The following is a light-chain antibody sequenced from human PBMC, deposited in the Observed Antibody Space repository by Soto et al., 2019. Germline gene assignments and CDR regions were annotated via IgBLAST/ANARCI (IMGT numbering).Light chain of an antibody. Sequence: DIVLTQSPGTLSLSPGERATLSCRASQSVSSSYLAWYQQRPGQAPRLLIFDASNRATGIPDRFSGSGSGTDFTLTISSLQPEDFATYFCQQTSVYPSTFGQGNKV. CDR3: QQTSVYPST. J-gene: IGKJ2*02. CDR2: DAS. V-gene: IGKV3D-20*02. CDR1: QSVSSSY.